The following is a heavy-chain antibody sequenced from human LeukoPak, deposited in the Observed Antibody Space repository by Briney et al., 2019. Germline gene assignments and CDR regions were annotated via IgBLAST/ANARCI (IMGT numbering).Heavy chain of an antibody. V-gene: IGHV3-30*02. CDR1: GFTFSSYG. CDR2: IRYDGSNK. CDR3: ARAVQLWFPFDY. Sequence: PGGSLRLPCAASGFTFSSYGMHWVRQAPGKGLEWVAFIRYDGSNKYYADSVKGRFTISRDNSKNTLYLQMNSLRAEDTAVYYCARAVQLWFPFDYWGQGTLVTVSS. D-gene: IGHD5-18*01. J-gene: IGHJ4*02.